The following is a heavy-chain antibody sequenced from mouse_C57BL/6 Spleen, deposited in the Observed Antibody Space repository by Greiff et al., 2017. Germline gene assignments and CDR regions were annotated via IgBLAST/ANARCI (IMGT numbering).Heavy chain of an antibody. V-gene: IGHV1-54*01. Sequence: QVQLQQSGAELVRPGTSVKVSCKASGYAFTNYLIEWVKQRPGQGLEWIGVINPGSGGTNYNEKFKGKATLTADKSSSNAYMQLSSLTSEDSAVYFCARPLYYDYDGGFAYWGQGTLVTVSA. D-gene: IGHD2-4*01. CDR3: ARPLYYDYDGGFAY. CDR2: INPGSGGT. J-gene: IGHJ3*01. CDR1: GYAFTNYL.